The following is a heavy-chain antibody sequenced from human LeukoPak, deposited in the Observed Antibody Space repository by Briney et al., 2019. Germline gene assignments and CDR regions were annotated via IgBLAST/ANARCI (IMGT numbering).Heavy chain of an antibody. V-gene: IGHV3-7*03. CDR3: ARGPRDGYTYSYYLDS. CDR2: IKKDGSEK. D-gene: IGHD5-24*01. J-gene: IGHJ4*02. Sequence: PGGSLRLSCAVSGFAFSSYWMGWVRQAPGKGLEWVANIKKDGSEKYHVDSVKGRFTISRDDAKESLYLQMNSLRDEDTAMYYCARGPRDGYTYSYYLDSWGQGTLVTVSS. CDR1: GFAFSSYW.